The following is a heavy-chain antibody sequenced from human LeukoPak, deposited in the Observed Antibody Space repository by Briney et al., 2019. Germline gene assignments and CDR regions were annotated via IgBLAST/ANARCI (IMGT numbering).Heavy chain of an antibody. CDR3: ARDSSYKPLDC. CDR1: GYTFIDYY. D-gene: IGHD1-26*01. CDR2: INPNNGDT. V-gene: IGHV1-2*02. Sequence: ASVKVSCQASGYTFIDYYIHWVRQAPGQGLEWMGWINPNNGDTNYVQKFQGRVTMTRDTSISTAYMELSRLTSDDTAVYYCARDSSYKPLDCWGQGTLVTVSS. J-gene: IGHJ4*02.